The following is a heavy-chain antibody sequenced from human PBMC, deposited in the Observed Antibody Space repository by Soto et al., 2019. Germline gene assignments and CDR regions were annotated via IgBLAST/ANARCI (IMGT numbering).Heavy chain of an antibody. CDR2: INPSGGST. CDR1: GYTFTSYY. CDR3: ARGRSSITMIVVAPGIDY. D-gene: IGHD3-22*01. V-gene: IGHV1-46*01. Sequence: ASVKVSCKASGYTFTSYYIHWVRQAPGQGLEWMGIINPSGGSTSSAQKFQGRATITRDTSTSTVYMELSSLRSEDTAVYYCARGRSSITMIVVAPGIDYWGQGTLVTVSS. J-gene: IGHJ4*02.